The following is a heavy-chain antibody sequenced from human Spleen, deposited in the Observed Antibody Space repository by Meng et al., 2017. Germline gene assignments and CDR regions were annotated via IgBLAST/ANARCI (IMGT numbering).Heavy chain of an antibody. CDR3: ARGPTTMAHDFDY. CDR2: INHSGST. Sequence: QVQLKQWGAGLLKPSGTLSLTCVVSGGSFSDYCWGWIRQPPGKGLEWIGEINHSGSTNYNPSLESRATISVDTSQNNLSLKLSSVTAADSAVYYCARGPTTMAHDFDYWGQGTLVTVSS. CDR1: GGSFSDYC. J-gene: IGHJ4*02. D-gene: IGHD4-11*01. V-gene: IGHV4-34*01.